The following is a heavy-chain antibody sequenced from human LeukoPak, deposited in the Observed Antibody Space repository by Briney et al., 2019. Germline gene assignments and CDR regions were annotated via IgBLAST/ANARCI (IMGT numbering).Heavy chain of an antibody. V-gene: IGHV1-46*01. Sequence: ASVKVSCKASGYTFTGYYMHWVRQAPGQGLEWMGIINPSGGSTSYAQKFQGRVTMTRDMSTSTVYMELSRLRSEDTAVYYCARDPAYDSSGYYLDYWGQGTLVTVSS. D-gene: IGHD3-22*01. CDR3: ARDPAYDSSGYYLDY. CDR1: GYTFTGYY. CDR2: INPSGGST. J-gene: IGHJ4*02.